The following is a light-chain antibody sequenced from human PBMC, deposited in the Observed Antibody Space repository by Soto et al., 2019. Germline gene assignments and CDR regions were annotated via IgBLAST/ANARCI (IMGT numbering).Light chain of an antibody. CDR3: AAWDDSLTGVV. J-gene: IGLJ2*01. CDR2: SNS. V-gene: IGLV1-44*01. Sequence: QPVLTQPPSTSGTPGQRVTISCSGSSSNIGGNTVNWYQQLPGTAPKLLIYSNSHRPSGVPDRFSGSKSGTSASLAISGLQSEDEADYYCAAWDDSLTGVVFGGGTKLTVL. CDR1: SSNIGGNT.